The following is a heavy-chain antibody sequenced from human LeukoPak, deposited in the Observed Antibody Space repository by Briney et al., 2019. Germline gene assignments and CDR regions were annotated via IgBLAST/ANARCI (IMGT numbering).Heavy chain of an antibody. CDR1: GFTFSSYA. CDR3: ARPSYARIAAAGTLGY. CDR2: ISYDGSNK. Sequence: GRSLRLSCAASGFTFSSYAMHWVRQAPGKGLEWVAVISYDGSNKYYADSVKGRFTISRDNSKNTLYLQMNSLRAEDTAVYYCARPSYARIAAAGTLGYWGQGTLVTVSS. V-gene: IGHV3-30-3*01. D-gene: IGHD6-13*01. J-gene: IGHJ4*02.